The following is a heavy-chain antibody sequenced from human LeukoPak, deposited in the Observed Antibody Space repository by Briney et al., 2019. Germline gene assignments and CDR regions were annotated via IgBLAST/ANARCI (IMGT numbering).Heavy chain of an antibody. J-gene: IGHJ4*02. CDR3: AKFEYSSSSGGGGY. Sequence: ASVKVSCKASGYTFTGYYMHWVRQAPGQGLEWMGRINPNSGGTNYAQKFRGRVTMTRDTSISTAYMELSRLRSDDTAVYYCAKFEYSSSSGGGGYWGQGTLVTVSS. CDR1: GYTFTGYY. D-gene: IGHD6-6*01. CDR2: INPNSGGT. V-gene: IGHV1-2*06.